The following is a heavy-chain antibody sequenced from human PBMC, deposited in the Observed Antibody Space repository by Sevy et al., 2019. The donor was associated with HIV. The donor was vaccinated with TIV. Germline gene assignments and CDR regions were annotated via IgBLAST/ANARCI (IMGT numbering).Heavy chain of an antibody. J-gene: IGHJ4*02. CDR1: GGTFSSYA. CDR3: ERESAYCGGDCYSSFDY. D-gene: IGHD2-21*02. CDR2: IIPIFGTA. V-gene: IGHV1-69*13. Sequence: ASVKVSCKASGGTFSSYAISWVRQAPGQGLEWMGGIIPIFGTANYAQKFQGRVTITADESTSTAYMELSSLRSEDTAVYYCERESAYCGGDCYSSFDYWGQGTLVTVSS.